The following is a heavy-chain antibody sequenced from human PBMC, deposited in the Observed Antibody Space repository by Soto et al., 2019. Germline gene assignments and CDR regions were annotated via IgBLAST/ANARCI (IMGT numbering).Heavy chain of an antibody. CDR3: ARDFIAADGTVYYYGMDV. D-gene: IGHD6-13*01. V-gene: IGHV4-4*02. J-gene: IGHJ6*02. CDR2: IYHSGST. Sequence: SETLSLTCAVSGGSISSSNWWSWVRQPPGKGLEWIGEIYHSGSTNYNPSLKSRVTISVDKSKNQFSLKLSSVTAADTAVYYCARDFIAADGTVYYYGMDVWGQGTRVTVSS. CDR1: GGSISSSNW.